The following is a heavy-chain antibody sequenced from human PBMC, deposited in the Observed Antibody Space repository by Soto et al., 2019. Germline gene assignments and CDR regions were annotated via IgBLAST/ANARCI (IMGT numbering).Heavy chain of an antibody. CDR3: ARDRTEIGAFDI. V-gene: IGHV1-2*04. Sequence: GASVKVSCKASGYTFTGYYMHWVRQAPGQGLEWMGWINPNSGGTNYAQKLQGWVNMNRDTSISTAYMELSRLRSDDTAVYYCARDRTEIGAFDIWGQGTMVTVSS. CDR1: GYTFTGYY. D-gene: IGHD2-21*01. CDR2: INPNSGGT. J-gene: IGHJ3*02.